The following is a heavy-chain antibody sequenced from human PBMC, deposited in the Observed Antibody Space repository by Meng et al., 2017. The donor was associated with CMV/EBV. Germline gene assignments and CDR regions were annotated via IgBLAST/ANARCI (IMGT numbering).Heavy chain of an antibody. Sequence: QLLLQGSAPTAVKPTRTLTLTCSFSGFSLITSGLGVGRLRPPPGKALEWLSLIYWDDDKRYSPSLKSRLTITKDTSNNQVVLTMTNMDPVDTATYYCAHRGSYGYHGYWGQGTLVTVSS. D-gene: IGHD5-18*01. CDR2: IYWDDDK. V-gene: IGHV2-5*02. CDR1: GFSLITSGLG. CDR3: AHRGSYGYHGY. J-gene: IGHJ4*02.